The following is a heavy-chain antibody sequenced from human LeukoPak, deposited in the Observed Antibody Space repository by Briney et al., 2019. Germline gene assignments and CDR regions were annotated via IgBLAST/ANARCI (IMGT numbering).Heavy chain of an antibody. D-gene: IGHD6-13*01. CDR3: ARAEGQQLVDY. CDR2: INTDGSST. Sequence: GGSLRLSCAASGFTFSSYWMHWVRQAPGKGLVWVSRINTDGSSTSYADSVKGRFTISRDNAKNTLYLQMNSLRAEDTAVYYCARAEGQQLVDYWGQGTLVTVSS. J-gene: IGHJ4*02. CDR1: GFTFSSYW. V-gene: IGHV3-74*01.